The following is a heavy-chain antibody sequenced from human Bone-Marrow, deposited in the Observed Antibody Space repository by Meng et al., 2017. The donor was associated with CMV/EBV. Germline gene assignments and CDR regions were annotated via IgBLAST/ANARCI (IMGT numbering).Heavy chain of an antibody. CDR2: IIPILSVT. Sequence: SVKVSCKASGDTFNNYAISWVRQAPGQGLEWMGGIIPILSVTNYAQKFQGRVTITADKSTSSAYMELSSLRSDDTAVYYCAKGGDTSIVTRWFDSWGQGTLVTVSS. CDR3: AKGGDTSIVTRWFDS. D-gene: IGHD5-18*01. V-gene: IGHV1-69*10. CDR1: GDTFNNYA. J-gene: IGHJ5*01.